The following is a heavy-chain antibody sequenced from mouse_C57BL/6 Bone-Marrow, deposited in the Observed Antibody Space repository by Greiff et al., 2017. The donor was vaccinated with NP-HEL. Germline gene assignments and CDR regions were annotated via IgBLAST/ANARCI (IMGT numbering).Heavy chain of an antibody. J-gene: IGHJ2*01. Sequence: EVQGVESGGGLVQPGGSLKLSCAASGFTFSDYGMAWVRQAPRKGPEWVAFISNLAYSIYYADTVTGRFTISRENAKNTQYLEMSSLRSEDTAMYYCASPRQLRLYYFDYWGQGTTLTVSS. CDR3: ASPRQLRLYYFDY. CDR1: GFTFSDYG. V-gene: IGHV5-15*01. D-gene: IGHD3-2*02. CDR2: ISNLAYSI.